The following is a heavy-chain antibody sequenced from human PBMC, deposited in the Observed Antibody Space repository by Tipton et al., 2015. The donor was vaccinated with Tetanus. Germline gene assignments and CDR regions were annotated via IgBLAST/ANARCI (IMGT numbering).Heavy chain of an antibody. CDR2: IYYSGTT. Sequence: LRLSCAASGFTFRSYGMHWVRQAPGKGLEWIGSIYYSGTTNYNPSLKSRVTISTDKSKNQVSLRLNSVTAADTAVYFCARTPDYYYGMDVWGQGTTVTVSS. CDR1: GFTFRSYG. V-gene: IGHV4-59*12. J-gene: IGHJ6*02. CDR3: ARTPDYYYGMDV.